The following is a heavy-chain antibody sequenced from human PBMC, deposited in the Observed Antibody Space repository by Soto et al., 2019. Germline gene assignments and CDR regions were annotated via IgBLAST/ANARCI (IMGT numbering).Heavy chain of an antibody. V-gene: IGHV4-31*03. D-gene: IGHD6-25*01. CDR1: GGSSISGGYY. J-gene: IGHJ4*02. Sequence: ASETLSLTCTVSGGSSISGGYYWSWIRQHPGKGLEWIGYIYYSGSTYYNPSLKSRVTISVDTSKNQFSLKLSSVTAADTAVYYCARDWTKGSDWGQGTLVTV. CDR3: ARDWTKGSD. CDR2: IYYSGST.